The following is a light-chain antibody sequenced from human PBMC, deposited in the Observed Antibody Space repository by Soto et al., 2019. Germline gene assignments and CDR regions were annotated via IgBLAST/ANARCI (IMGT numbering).Light chain of an antibody. CDR1: ESVRGNY. CDR2: GAS. Sequence: EIVLTQSPGTLPLSPGERATLSCRASESVRGNYLAWYQQRSGQAPRLVIYGASSRASAVPDRFSGSGSGADFTLTISRLEPEDFAVYYCQQYGSSPLTSGGGTKVDIK. CDR3: QQYGSSPLT. V-gene: IGKV3-20*01. J-gene: IGKJ4*01.